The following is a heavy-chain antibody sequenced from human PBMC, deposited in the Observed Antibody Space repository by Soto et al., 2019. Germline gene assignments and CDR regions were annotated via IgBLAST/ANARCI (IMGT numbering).Heavy chain of an antibody. D-gene: IGHD5-18*01. CDR1: GGSISSSSYY. CDR3: FQLKGWSDY. Sequence: QLQLQESGPGLVKPSETLSLTCTVSGGSISSSSYYWGWIRQPPVKGLEWIGSIYYSGSTYYNPSLKSRVTISVDTSKNQFSLKLSSVTAADTAVYYCFQLKGWSDYWGQGTLVTVSS. V-gene: IGHV4-39*01. CDR2: IYYSGST. J-gene: IGHJ4*02.